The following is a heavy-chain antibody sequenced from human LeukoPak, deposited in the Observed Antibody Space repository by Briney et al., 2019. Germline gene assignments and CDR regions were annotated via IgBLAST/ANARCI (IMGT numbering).Heavy chain of an antibody. V-gene: IGHV3-21*01. CDR1: GFTFSSDS. Sequence: PGGSLRLSCEASGFTFSSDSMNWVRQAPGKGLEWVSSMSSTSSHIYYADSVKGRFTISRDNARNSLYLQMKSLRVEDTAVYYCARESSEAFVNWGQGNLVTVSS. CDR3: ARESSEAFVN. CDR2: MSSTSSHI. J-gene: IGHJ4*02.